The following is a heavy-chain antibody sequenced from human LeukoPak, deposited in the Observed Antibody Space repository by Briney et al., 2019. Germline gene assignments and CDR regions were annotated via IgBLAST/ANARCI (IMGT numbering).Heavy chain of an antibody. D-gene: IGHD1-1*01. CDR3: ARERGTIGTDLHY. Sequence: GGSLRLSCAASGFTFSSYSMNWVRQAPGKGLDWVSSISSSSSYIYYADLVKGRFTISRDNAKNSLYLQMNSLRAEDTAVYYCARERGTIGTDLHYWGQGTLVTVSS. CDR2: ISSSSSYI. J-gene: IGHJ4*02. CDR1: GFTFSSYS. V-gene: IGHV3-21*01.